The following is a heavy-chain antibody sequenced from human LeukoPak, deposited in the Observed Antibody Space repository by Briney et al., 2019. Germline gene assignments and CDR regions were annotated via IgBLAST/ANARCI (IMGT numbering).Heavy chain of an antibody. Sequence: GGSLRLSCAASGFTFSSYAMHWVRQAPGKGLEWVAVISYDGSNKYYAGSVKGRFTTSRDNSKNTLYLQMNSLRAEDTAVYYCARGVYSSSWYRRPYFDYWGQGTLVTVSS. V-gene: IGHV3-30*04. CDR1: GFTFSSYA. J-gene: IGHJ4*02. CDR3: ARGVYSSSWYRRPYFDY. D-gene: IGHD6-13*01. CDR2: ISYDGSNK.